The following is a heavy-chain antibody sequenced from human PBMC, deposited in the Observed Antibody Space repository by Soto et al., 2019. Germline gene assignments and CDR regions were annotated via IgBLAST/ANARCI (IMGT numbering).Heavy chain of an antibody. CDR3: ARSRNAVKYYYGMDV. CDR1: GFTFSSYS. Sequence: EVQLVESGGGLVQPGGSLRLSCAASGFTFSSYSMNWVRQAPGKGLEWVSYISSSSSTIYYAESVKGRFTISRDNAKNSLYLQMNSLRDEDTAVYYCARSRNAVKYYYGMDVWGQGTTVTVSS. V-gene: IGHV3-48*02. J-gene: IGHJ6*02. CDR2: ISSSSSTI. D-gene: IGHD4-17*01.